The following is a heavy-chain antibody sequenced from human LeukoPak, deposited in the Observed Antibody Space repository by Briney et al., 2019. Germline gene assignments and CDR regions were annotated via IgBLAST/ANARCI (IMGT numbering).Heavy chain of an antibody. CDR1: GGSISSGDYY. Sequence: SETLSLTCTVSGGSISSGDYYWSWIRQPPGKGLEWIGYIYYSGSTYYNPSLKSRVTISVDTSKNQFSLKLSSVTAADTAVYYCARLSSYGDYHFDYWGQGTLVTVSS. CDR2: IYYSGST. CDR3: ARLSSYGDYHFDY. D-gene: IGHD4-17*01. V-gene: IGHV4-30-4*01. J-gene: IGHJ4*02.